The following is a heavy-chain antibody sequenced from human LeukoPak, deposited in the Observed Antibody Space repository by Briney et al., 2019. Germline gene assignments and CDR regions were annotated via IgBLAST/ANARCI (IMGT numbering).Heavy chain of an antibody. CDR1: GGSISSYY. J-gene: IGHJ6*02. D-gene: IGHD3-22*01. CDR2: IYYSGST. Sequence: SETLSLTCTVSGGSISSYYWSWIRQPPGRGLEWIGYIYYSGSTNYNPSLKSRVTISVDTSKNQFSLKLSSVTAADTAVYYCARVGPNDSSGYYYGYYYYGMDVWGQGTTVTVSS. V-gene: IGHV4-59*01. CDR3: ARVGPNDSSGYYYGYYYYGMDV.